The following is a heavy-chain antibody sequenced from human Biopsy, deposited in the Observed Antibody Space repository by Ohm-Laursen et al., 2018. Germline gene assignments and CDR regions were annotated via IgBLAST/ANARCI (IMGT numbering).Heavy chain of an antibody. J-gene: IGHJ3*01. V-gene: IGHV4-4*07. CDR3: ASVVLGPTNDAFDL. CDR1: GGDINNYY. CDR2: IYPGGST. D-gene: IGHD3-22*01. Sequence: SETLSLTWNVSGGDINNYYWSWIRQPAGKGLEWIGRIYPGGSTNYNPFLKSRVTMSVDTSKKQLSLRLRSVTAADTAMYYCASVVLGPTNDAFDLWGQGTMVVVSS.